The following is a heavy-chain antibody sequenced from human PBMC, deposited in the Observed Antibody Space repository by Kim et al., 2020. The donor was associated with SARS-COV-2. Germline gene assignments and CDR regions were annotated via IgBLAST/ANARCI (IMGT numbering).Heavy chain of an antibody. V-gene: IGHV1-2*02. J-gene: IGHJ4*02. Sequence: AQKVQGRVTMTRDTSISTAYMELSRLRSDDTAVYYCARDRMVRGVIIMKYWGQGTLVTVSS. D-gene: IGHD3-10*01. CDR3: ARDRMVRGVIIMKY.